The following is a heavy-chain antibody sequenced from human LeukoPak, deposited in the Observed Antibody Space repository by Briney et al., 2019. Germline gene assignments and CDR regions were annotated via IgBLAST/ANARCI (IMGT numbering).Heavy chain of an antibody. CDR3: ARAAGPNDY. D-gene: IGHD6-13*01. CDR2: ISSGAATI. V-gene: IGHV3-64*01. Sequence: GGSLRLSCAASGFTFSSYEMNWVRQAPGKGLEWVSSISSGAATIYYANSVKGRFTISRDNSKNTLYLQMGSLRAEDMAVYYCARAAGPNDYWGQGTLVTVSS. J-gene: IGHJ4*02. CDR1: GFTFSSYE.